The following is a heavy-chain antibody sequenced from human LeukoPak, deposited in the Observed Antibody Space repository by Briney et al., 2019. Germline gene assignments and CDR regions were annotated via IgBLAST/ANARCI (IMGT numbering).Heavy chain of an antibody. Sequence: GGSLRLSCAASGFSFSNSWMSWVRQAPGKGLEWVANIRRDGSVKYYVGSVKGRFTISRDNAENSLYLQMNSLRAEDTAVYYCATSSDAPANYWGQGTLVTVSS. D-gene: IGHD2-2*01. J-gene: IGHJ4*02. V-gene: IGHV3-7*01. CDR3: ATSSDAPANY. CDR2: IRRDGSVK. CDR1: GFSFSNSW.